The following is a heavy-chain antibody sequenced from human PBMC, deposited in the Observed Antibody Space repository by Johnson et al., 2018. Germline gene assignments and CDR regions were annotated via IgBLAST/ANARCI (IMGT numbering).Heavy chain of an antibody. Sequence: QVQLVETGGGVVQPGRSXRLSCAASGFTFSSYGMHWVRQAPGKGLEWVAVIWYDGSNKYYADSVKGRFTISRDNSKNTLYLQMNSLRAEDTAVYYCAKDAYYSGSYSVRYYYYYMDVWGKGTTVTVSS. CDR2: IWYDGSNK. CDR3: AKDAYYSGSYSVRYYYYYMDV. D-gene: IGHD1-26*01. J-gene: IGHJ6*03. V-gene: IGHV3-33*06. CDR1: GFTFSSYG.